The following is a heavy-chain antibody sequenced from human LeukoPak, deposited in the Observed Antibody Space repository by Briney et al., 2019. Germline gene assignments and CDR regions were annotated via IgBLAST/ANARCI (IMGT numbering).Heavy chain of an antibody. CDR2: IYHSGST. J-gene: IGHJ5*02. CDR1: GYSISSGYY. Sequence: SETPSLTCAVPGYSISSGYYWGWIRQPPGKGLEWIGSIYHSGSTYYNPSLKSRVTISVDTSKNQFSLKLSSVTAADTAVYYCARANYYDSSGSIANWFDPWGQGTLVTVSS. V-gene: IGHV4-38-2*01. D-gene: IGHD3-22*01. CDR3: ARANYYDSSGSIANWFDP.